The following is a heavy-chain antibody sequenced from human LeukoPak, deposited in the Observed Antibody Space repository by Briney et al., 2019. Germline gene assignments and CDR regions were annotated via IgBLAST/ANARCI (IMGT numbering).Heavy chain of an antibody. V-gene: IGHV3-23*01. CDR3: AKDGCSSTSCYVDY. J-gene: IGHJ4*02. Sequence: GGSLRLSCAASGFTFSTYAMSWVRQAPGKGLEWVSTISGSGGSTYYADSVKGRFTISRDNSKNTLYQQMNSLRAEDTAVYYCAKDGCSSTSCYVDYWGQGTLVTVSS. CDR2: ISGSGGST. D-gene: IGHD2-2*01. CDR1: GFTFSTYA.